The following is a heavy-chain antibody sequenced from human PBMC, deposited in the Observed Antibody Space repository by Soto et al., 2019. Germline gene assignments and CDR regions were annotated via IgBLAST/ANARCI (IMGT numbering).Heavy chain of an antibody. CDR2: VAYDGRSK. CDR1: GFTFSDYA. V-gene: IGHV3-30*04. J-gene: IGHJ6*02. Sequence: QVQLVESGGGVVQPGRSLRLSCAASGFTFSDYAMHWVRQAPGKGLEWVAVVAYDGRSKYYADSVKGRFTISRDNSRTTVYLQMNSLRDEDTAMYYCARDDMLVIPGVSYNYGMDVWGHGTTITVSS. D-gene: IGHD2-2*01. CDR3: ARDDMLVIPGVSYNYGMDV.